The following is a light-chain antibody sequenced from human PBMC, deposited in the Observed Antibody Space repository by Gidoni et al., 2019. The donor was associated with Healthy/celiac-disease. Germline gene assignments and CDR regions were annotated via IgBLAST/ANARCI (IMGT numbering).Light chain of an antibody. V-gene: IGKV4-1*01. Sequence: DIVMTQSPDSLAVSLGGRAIINCNSSQSVLYSSNNKNYLAWYQQKPGQPPKLLIYWASTRESGVPDRFSGSGSGTDFTLTISSLQAEDVAVYYCQQYYSTPCTFGQGTRLEIK. CDR1: QSVLYSSNNKNY. CDR2: WAS. J-gene: IGKJ5*01. CDR3: QQYYSTPCT.